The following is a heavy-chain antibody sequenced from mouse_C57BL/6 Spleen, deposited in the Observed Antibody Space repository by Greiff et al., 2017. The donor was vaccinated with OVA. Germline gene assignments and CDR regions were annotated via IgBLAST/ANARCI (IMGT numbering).Heavy chain of an antibody. CDR3: ARSGDGYRWYFDV. J-gene: IGHJ1*03. Sequence: QVQLKQPGAELVKPGASVKLSCKASGYTFTSYWMHWVKQRPGRGLEWIGRIDPNSGGTKYNEKFKSKATLTVDKPSSTAYMQLSSLTSEDSAVYYCARSGDGYRWYFDVWGTGTTVTVSS. CDR1: GYTFTSYW. CDR2: IDPNSGGT. D-gene: IGHD2-3*01. V-gene: IGHV1-72*01.